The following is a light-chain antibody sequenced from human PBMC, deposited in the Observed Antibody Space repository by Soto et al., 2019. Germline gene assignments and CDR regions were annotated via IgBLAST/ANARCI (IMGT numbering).Light chain of an antibody. V-gene: IGKV1-12*01. Sequence: DIQMTQSPSSVSASVGDRVTITCRASQDIGSWLAWYQQKPGRAPKVLIYSASSLQSGVPSRFSGSGSGTDFTLTISSLQPGDFATYYCQQTNSFPITFGGGTKVEIK. CDR3: QQTNSFPIT. J-gene: IGKJ4*01. CDR2: SAS. CDR1: QDIGSW.